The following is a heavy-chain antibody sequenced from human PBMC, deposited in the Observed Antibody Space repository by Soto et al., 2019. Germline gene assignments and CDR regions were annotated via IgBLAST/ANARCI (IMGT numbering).Heavy chain of an antibody. D-gene: IGHD3-10*01. CDR3: AAGGIDYYGSGSYAYYFDY. Sequence: QVQLVQSGAEVKKPGSSVKVSCKASGGTFSSYAISWVRQAPGQGLEWMGGINPIFGTANYAQKFQGRVTITADESTSTAYMELSSLRSEDTAVYYCAAGGIDYYGSGSYAYYFDYWGQGTLVTVSS. CDR2: INPIFGTA. J-gene: IGHJ4*02. V-gene: IGHV1-69*01. CDR1: GGTFSSYA.